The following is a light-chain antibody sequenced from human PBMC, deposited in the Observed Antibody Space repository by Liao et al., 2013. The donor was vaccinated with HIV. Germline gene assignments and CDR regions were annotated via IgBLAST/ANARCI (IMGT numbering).Light chain of an antibody. CDR3: QVWDSSSDHYF. J-gene: IGLJ1*01. CDR1: SIGRQS. CDR2: YNN. V-gene: IGLV3-21*04. Sequence: SYELTQPPSVSVAPGKTASITCGGNSIGRQSVHWYQQQPGQAPVVVIYYNNDRPSGIPERFSGSNSANTATLTISRVEAGDEADYYCQVWDSSSDHYFFGTGTKVTVL.